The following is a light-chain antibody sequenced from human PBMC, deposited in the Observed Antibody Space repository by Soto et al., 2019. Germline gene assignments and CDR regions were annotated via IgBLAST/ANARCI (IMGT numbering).Light chain of an antibody. Sequence: QSVLTQPASVSGSPGQSITISCTGTSSDVGSYDLVSWFQHHPGKAPQLMIYEVNKRPSGLSNRFSGSRSGNTASLTISGLQAEDEADYYCCSYAGSSTFVCGTGTKLTVL. V-gene: IGLV2-23*02. J-gene: IGLJ1*01. CDR2: EVN. CDR1: SSDVGSYDL. CDR3: CSYAGSSTFV.